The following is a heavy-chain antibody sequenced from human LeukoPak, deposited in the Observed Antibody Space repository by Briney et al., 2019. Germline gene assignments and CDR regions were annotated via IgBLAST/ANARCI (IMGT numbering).Heavy chain of an antibody. D-gene: IGHD2-8*02. CDR2: IYYSGST. CDR3: ARERGGVYDY. Sequence: SETLSLTCTVSGGSISSYYWSWIRQPPGKGLEWIGYIYYSGSTNYNPSLKSRVTISVDTSKNQFSLKLSSVTAADTAVYYCARERGGVYDYWGQGTLVTVSS. CDR1: GGSISSYY. V-gene: IGHV4-59*01. J-gene: IGHJ4*02.